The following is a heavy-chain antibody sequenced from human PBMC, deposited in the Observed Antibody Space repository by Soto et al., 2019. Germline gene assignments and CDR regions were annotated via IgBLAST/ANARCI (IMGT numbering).Heavy chain of an antibody. CDR1: GGTFSSYA. V-gene: IGHV1-69*13. J-gene: IGHJ6*02. CDR2: IIPIFGTA. CDR3: ARADIVVVPAAIYYYGMDV. D-gene: IGHD2-2*01. Sequence: ASVKVSCKASGGTFSSYAISWVRQAPGQGLEWMGGIIPIFGTANYAQKFQGRVTITADESTSTAYMELSSLRSEDTAVYYCARADIVVVPAAIYYYGMDVWGQGTTVTVSS.